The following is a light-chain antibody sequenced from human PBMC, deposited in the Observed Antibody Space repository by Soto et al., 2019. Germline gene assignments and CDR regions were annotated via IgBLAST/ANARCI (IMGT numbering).Light chain of an antibody. CDR2: GAA. CDR1: QSVSSY. Sequence: EIVLTQSPATLSLSPGERATLSFRASQSVSSYLHWYQQQPGQAPRLLIYGAAIRATGTPDRFSGSGSGTDFTLTISRLEPEDFAVYYCQQYGSSPALTFGGGTKVDI. J-gene: IGKJ4*01. V-gene: IGKV3-20*01. CDR3: QQYGSSPALT.